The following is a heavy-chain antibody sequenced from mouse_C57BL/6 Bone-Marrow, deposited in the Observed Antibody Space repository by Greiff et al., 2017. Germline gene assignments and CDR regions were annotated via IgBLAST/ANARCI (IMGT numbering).Heavy chain of an antibody. Sequence: VHLVESGPGLVQPSQSLSITCTVSGFSLTSYGVHWVRQSPGKGLEWLGVIWRGGSTDYNAAFMSRLSITKDNSKCQVFFKMNSLQADDTAIYYCADGVFYAMDDWGQGTSVTVSS. J-gene: IGHJ4*01. CDR2: IWRGGST. CDR3: ADGVFYAMDD. CDR1: GFSLTSYG. V-gene: IGHV2-5*01.